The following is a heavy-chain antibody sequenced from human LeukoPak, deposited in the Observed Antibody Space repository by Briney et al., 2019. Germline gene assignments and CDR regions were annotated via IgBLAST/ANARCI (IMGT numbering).Heavy chain of an antibody. V-gene: IGHV3-74*01. CDR2: INSDGSST. CDR3: ATPPTVTRNY. D-gene: IGHD4-17*01. CDR1: GFTFSSYW. J-gene: IGHJ4*02. Sequence: GGSLRLSCAASGFTFSSYWMHWVRQAPGKGLVWVSRINSDGSSTSYADSVKGRFTISRDNSKNTLYLQMDSLRAEDTAVYYCATPPTVTRNYWGQGTLVTVSS.